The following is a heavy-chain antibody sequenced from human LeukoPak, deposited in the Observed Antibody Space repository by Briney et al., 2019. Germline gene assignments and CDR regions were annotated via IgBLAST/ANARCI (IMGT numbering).Heavy chain of an antibody. CDR3: ARQTGSGLFILP. Sequence: SETLSLTCTVSGYSISSFYWSWIRQPAGKGLEWIGRIYTSGSTKYNPSLKSRVTMSVDTSKNQFSLKLTSVTAADTAVYYCARQTGSGLFILPGGQGTLVTVSS. CDR1: GYSISSFY. J-gene: IGHJ4*02. D-gene: IGHD3/OR15-3a*01. CDR2: IYTSGST. V-gene: IGHV4-4*07.